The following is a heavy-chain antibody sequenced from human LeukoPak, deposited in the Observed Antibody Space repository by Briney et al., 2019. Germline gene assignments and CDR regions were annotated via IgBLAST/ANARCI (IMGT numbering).Heavy chain of an antibody. J-gene: IGHJ4*02. V-gene: IGHV1-46*03. CDR1: GYTFTSYY. CDR2: INPSGGST. CDR3: AWIGYCSGGSCPNFDY. D-gene: IGHD2-15*01. Sequence: GASVKASCKASGYTFTSYYMHWVRQAPGQGLEWMGIINPSGGSTSYAQKFQGRVTMTRDMSTSTVYMELSSLRSEDTAVYYRAWIGYCSGGSCPNFDYWGQGTLVTVSS.